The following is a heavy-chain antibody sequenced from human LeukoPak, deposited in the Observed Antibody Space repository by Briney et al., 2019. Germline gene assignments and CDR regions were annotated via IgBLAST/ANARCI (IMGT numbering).Heavy chain of an antibody. V-gene: IGHV3-21*01. CDR3: ARVFSVVTHNFDY. CDR1: GLTFSSYS. D-gene: IGHD2-15*01. J-gene: IGHJ4*02. CDR2: ISSSSSYI. Sequence: GGSLRLSCAASGLTFSSYSMNWVRQAPGKGLEWVSSISSSSSYIYYADSVKGRFTISRDNAKNSLYLQMNSLRAEDTAVYYCARVFSVVTHNFDYWGQGTLVTVSS.